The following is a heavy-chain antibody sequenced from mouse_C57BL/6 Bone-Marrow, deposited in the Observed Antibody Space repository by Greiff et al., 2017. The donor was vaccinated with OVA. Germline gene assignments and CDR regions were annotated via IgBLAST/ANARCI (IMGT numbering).Heavy chain of an antibody. CDR2: IDPSDSET. V-gene: IGHV1-52*01. J-gene: IGHJ4*01. CDR1: GYTFTSYW. Sequence: QVQLQQPGAELVRPGSSVKLSCKASGYTFTSYWMHWVKQRPIQGLEWIGNIDPSDSETHYNQKFKDKATLTVDKSSSTAYMQLSSLTSEDSAVYYCARDPPYGNYDYYAMDYWGQGTSVTVSS. D-gene: IGHD2-1*01. CDR3: ARDPPYGNYDYYAMDY.